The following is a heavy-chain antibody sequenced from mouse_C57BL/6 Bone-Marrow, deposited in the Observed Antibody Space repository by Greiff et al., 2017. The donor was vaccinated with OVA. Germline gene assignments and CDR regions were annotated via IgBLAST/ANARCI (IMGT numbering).Heavy chain of an antibody. CDR1: GFTFTDYY. CDR3: ARYRGMGMAMDY. CDR2: IRNKANGYTT. D-gene: IGHD6-1*01. J-gene: IGHJ4*01. Sequence: EVMLVESGGGLVQPGGSLSLSCAASGFTFTDYYMSWVRQPPGKALEWLGFIRNKANGYTTEYSASVKGRFTISRDNSQSILYLRMNALRAEDSATYDCARYRGMGMAMDYWGQGTSVTVSS. V-gene: IGHV7-3*01.